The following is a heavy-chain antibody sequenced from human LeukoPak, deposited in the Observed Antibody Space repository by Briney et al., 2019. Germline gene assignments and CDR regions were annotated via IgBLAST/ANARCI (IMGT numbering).Heavy chain of an antibody. J-gene: IGHJ5*02. D-gene: IGHD5-18*01. CDR3: ARQESDTAMVYWFDP. Sequence: GESLKISCKGSGYSFNSYWIGWVRQMPGKGLEWMGIIYPGDSDTRYSPSFQGQVTISADKSISTAYLQWSSLKASDTAMYYCARQESDTAMVYWFDPWGQGTLVTVSS. V-gene: IGHV5-51*01. CDR1: GYSFNSYW. CDR2: IYPGDSDT.